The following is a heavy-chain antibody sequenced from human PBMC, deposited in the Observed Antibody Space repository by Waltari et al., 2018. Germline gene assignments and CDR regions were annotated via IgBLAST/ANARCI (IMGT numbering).Heavy chain of an antibody. D-gene: IGHD2-15*01. CDR2: ISGSVCST. V-gene: IGHV3-23*01. Sequence: EVQLLESGGGLVQPGGSLRLSCAAAGVTFSSYAMSWVRQAQGKGLGWVSAISGSVCSTYYADSVKGRFTISRDNSKNTLYLQMNSLRAEDTAVYYCAKGVEGGGGMDVWGQGTTVTVSS. CDR1: GVTFSSYA. J-gene: IGHJ6*02. CDR3: AKGVEGGGGMDV.